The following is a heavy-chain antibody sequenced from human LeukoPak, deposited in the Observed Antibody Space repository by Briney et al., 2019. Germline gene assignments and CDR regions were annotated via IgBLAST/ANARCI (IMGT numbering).Heavy chain of an antibody. CDR1: GGSISSGSYY. Sequence: PSQTLSLTCTVSGGSISSGSYYWSWIRQPAGKGLEWIGRIYTSGSTNYNPSLKSRVTIPVDTSKNQFSLKLSSVTAADTAVYYCARWVRALQLADYWGQGTLVTVSS. D-gene: IGHD6-13*01. CDR3: ARWVRALQLADY. J-gene: IGHJ4*02. V-gene: IGHV4-61*02. CDR2: IYTSGST.